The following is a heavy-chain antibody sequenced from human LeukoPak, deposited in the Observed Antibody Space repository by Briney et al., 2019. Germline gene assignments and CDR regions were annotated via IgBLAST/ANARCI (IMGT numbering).Heavy chain of an antibody. J-gene: IGHJ4*02. Sequence: GGSLRLSCAASGFTFSSYWMSWVRQAPGKGLEGVASIKQDGSEKYYVDSVKGRFTISRDNAKNSLYLQMNSLRAEETAVYYCAKYYYDSSGYYYIPYYFDYWGQGALVTVSS. V-gene: IGHV3-7*01. CDR1: GFTFSSYW. D-gene: IGHD3-22*01. CDR2: IKQDGSEK. CDR3: AKYYYDSSGYYYIPYYFDY.